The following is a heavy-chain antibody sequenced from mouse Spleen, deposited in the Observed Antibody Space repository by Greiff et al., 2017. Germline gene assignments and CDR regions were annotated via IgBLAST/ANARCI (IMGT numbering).Heavy chain of an antibody. J-gene: IGHJ4*01. CDR3: ASEGYDYERGAMDY. V-gene: IGHV1-61*01. Sequence: QVQLQQSGAELVRPGASVKLSCKASGYSLTSYWMNWVKQRPGQGLEWIGMIHPSDSETWLNQKFKDKATLTVDKSSSTAYMQLSSPTSEDSAVYYCASEGYDYERGAMDYWGQGTSVTVSS. D-gene: IGHD2-4*01. CDR2: IHPSDSET. CDR1: GYSLTSYW.